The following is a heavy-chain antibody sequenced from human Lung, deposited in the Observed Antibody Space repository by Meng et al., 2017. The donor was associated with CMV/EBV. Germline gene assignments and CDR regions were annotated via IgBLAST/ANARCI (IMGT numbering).Heavy chain of an antibody. Sequence: SQXXSLTCGIYGGSLSGYYCSWIRQTPGKGLEWIGEIRHSGDITNYNPSLKSRVTTSIDTSKKQSSLKLSAVTAPDTAVYYCARQYSSSYYSDYWGQGTLVTVSS. J-gene: IGHJ4*02. V-gene: IGHV4-34*01. CDR3: ARQYSSSYYSDY. D-gene: IGHD6-6*01. CDR1: GGSLSGYY. CDR2: IRHSGDIT.